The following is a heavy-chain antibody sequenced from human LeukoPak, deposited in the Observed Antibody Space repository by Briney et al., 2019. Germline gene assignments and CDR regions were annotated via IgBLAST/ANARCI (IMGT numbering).Heavy chain of an antibody. Sequence: PSETLSLTCTVSGGSISSYYWSWIRQPPGKGLEWIGYIYCSGSTNYNPSLKSRVTISVDTSKNQFSLKLSSVTAADTAVYYCAREPHGSQASSGWYGDAFDIWGQGTMVTVSS. CDR1: GGSISSYY. D-gene: IGHD6-19*01. CDR2: IYCSGST. J-gene: IGHJ3*02. V-gene: IGHV4-59*01. CDR3: AREPHGSQASSGWYGDAFDI.